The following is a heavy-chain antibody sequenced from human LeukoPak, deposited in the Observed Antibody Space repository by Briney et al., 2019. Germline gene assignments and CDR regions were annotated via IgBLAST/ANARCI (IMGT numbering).Heavy chain of an antibody. J-gene: IGHJ5*02. Sequence: GGSLRLSCAASGFTFSNYGLSWVRQAPGKGLEWVSGITGSGGSTYYADSVKGRFTISRDNSKNTLYLQMNSLRAEDTAIYYCARDRSSGWYYDPWGQGTLVTVSS. CDR1: GFTFSNYG. CDR2: ITGSGGST. D-gene: IGHD6-19*01. CDR3: ARDRSSGWYYDP. V-gene: IGHV3-23*01.